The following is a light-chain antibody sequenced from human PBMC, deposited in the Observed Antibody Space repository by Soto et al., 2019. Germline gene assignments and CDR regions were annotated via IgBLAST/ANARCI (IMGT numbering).Light chain of an antibody. CDR1: SSDVGAYNY. Sequence: QSALTQPASVSGSPGQSITISCTGTSSDVGAYNYVSWYQQHPGKAPKLMIYEVSNRPSGVSDRFYGTKSGNTASLTISGLQAEDESDYYCSSYTRSTTYGFGTGTKLTVL. CDR3: SSYTRSTTYG. J-gene: IGLJ1*01. CDR2: EVS. V-gene: IGLV2-14*01.